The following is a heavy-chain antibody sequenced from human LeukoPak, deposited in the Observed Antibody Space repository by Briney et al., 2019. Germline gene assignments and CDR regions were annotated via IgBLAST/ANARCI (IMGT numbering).Heavy chain of an antibody. CDR3: AKGDDNWNDFDY. Sequence: GGSLRLSCAASGFSFSSYGMHWLRQAPGKGLEWVAFIRYDGSNKYYADSVKGRFTISRDNSKNTVHMQMNSLRGEDTAVYYCAKGDDNWNDFDYWGQGTPVTVSS. D-gene: IGHD1-20*01. CDR2: IRYDGSNK. J-gene: IGHJ4*02. V-gene: IGHV3-30*02. CDR1: GFSFSSYG.